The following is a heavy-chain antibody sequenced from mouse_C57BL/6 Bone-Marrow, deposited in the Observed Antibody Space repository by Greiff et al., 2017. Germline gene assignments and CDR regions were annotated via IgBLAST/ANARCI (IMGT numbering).Heavy chain of an antibody. D-gene: IGHD2-5*01. CDR3: ANNYDSNRGFAG. CDR2: INPSTGGT. V-gene: IGHV1-42*01. CDR1: GYSFTGYY. J-gene: IGHJ3*01. Sequence: EVQLQQPGPELVKPGASVKISCKASGYSFTGYYMNWVKQSPGKSLEWIGVINPSTGGTTYNQKFKAKATMTVDKSSSTAYMQLKSLTSEDSAVYYCANNYDSNRGFAGWGPRPLVTASA.